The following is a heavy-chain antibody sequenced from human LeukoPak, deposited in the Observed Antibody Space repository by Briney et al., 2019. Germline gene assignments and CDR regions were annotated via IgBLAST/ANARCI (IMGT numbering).Heavy chain of an antibody. D-gene: IGHD5-24*01. J-gene: IGHJ4*02. CDR3: ARVRGGTYNHYFDY. V-gene: IGHV4-59*01. CDR2: IYYAGST. CDR1: GGSISSYY. Sequence: PSETLSLTCTVPGGSISSYYWSWIRQPPGKGLEWIGYIYYAGSTNYNPSLKSRITISVDTSKNQFSLKLTSITAADTAVYCCARVRGGTYNHYFDYWGQGTLVTVSS.